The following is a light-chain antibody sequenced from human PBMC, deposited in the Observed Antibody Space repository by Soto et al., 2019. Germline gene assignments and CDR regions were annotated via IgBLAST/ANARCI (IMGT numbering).Light chain of an antibody. CDR3: QHPGT. CDR1: QSVTTS. V-gene: IGKV3-11*01. J-gene: IGKJ2*01. Sequence: IALTQSPGTLSLSPGERATLSCRASQSVTTSLAWYQQKPGQALRLLIYDVSNRATGIPARFIGSGSGTDFTLTISSLEPEDFASYYCQHPGTFGQGTKLEIK. CDR2: DVS.